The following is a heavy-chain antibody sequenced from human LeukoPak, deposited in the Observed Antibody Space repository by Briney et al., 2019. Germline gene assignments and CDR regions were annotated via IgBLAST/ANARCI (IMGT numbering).Heavy chain of an antibody. V-gene: IGHV4-4*07. Sequence: PSGTLSLTCIVSGTSVNNYYWSWIRQPAGKGLEWIGRIYSSGSTNYNLSLTSRVSISVDKSKNQVSLKLESVTAADTAVYYCARERVGYDTSGRGPRFDSWGQGTLATVSS. CDR3: ARERVGYDTSGRGPRFDS. CDR1: GTSVNNYY. CDR2: IYSSGST. J-gene: IGHJ4*02. D-gene: IGHD3-22*01.